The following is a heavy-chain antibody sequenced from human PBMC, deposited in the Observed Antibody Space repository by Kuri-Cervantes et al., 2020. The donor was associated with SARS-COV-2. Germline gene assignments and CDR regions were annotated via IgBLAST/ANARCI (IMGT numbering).Heavy chain of an antibody. CDR3: ASQGDYSPDVNPAHYAFDI. D-gene: IGHD4-11*01. J-gene: IGHJ3*02. CDR1: GYSISSGYY. CDR2: IYYSGST. Sequence: SETLSLTCAVSGYSISSGYYWGWIRQPPGKGLEWIGSIYYSGSTYYNPSLKSRVTISVDTSKNQFSLKLSSVTAADTAVYYCASQGDYSPDVNPAHYAFDIWGQGTMVTVSS. V-gene: IGHV4-38-2*01.